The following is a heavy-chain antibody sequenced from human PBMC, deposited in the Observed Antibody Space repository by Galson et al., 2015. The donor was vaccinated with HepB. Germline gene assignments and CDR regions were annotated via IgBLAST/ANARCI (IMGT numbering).Heavy chain of an antibody. CDR1: GFTFSGFE. J-gene: IGHJ4*02. V-gene: IGHV3-48*03. CDR2: INSGAGTV. Sequence: SLRLSCAASGFTFSGFEVIWVRQAPGKGLEWVSYINSGAGTVYYADSVKGRFIISRDNAKNSLYLQMNSLRAEDTAVYYCARTQRWLQSNAHFDYWGQGALVTVSS. CDR3: ARTQRWLQSNAHFDY. D-gene: IGHD5-24*01.